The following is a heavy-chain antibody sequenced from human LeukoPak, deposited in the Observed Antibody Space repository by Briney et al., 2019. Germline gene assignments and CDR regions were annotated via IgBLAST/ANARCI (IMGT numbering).Heavy chain of an antibody. J-gene: IGHJ1*01. V-gene: IGHV4-4*09. CDR3: ARGYCSSTSCYLGSEYFQH. Sequence: SETLSLTCIVSGGSISSYYWSWIRQPPGKGLEWIGYIYTSGSTNYNPSLKSRVTISVDTSKNQFSLKLSSVTAADTAVYYCARGYCSSTSCYLGSEYFQHWGQGTLVTVSS. CDR1: GGSISSYY. D-gene: IGHD2-2*01. CDR2: IYTSGST.